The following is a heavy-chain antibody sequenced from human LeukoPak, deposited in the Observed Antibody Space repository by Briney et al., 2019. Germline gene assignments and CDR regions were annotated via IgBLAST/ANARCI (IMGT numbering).Heavy chain of an antibody. CDR1: GFTFSSYG. J-gene: IGHJ6*02. CDR3: AKDLGVVPTATANYYYYYGMDV. D-gene: IGHD2-2*01. CDR2: ISYDGSNK. Sequence: SCKASGFTFSSYGMHWVRQAPGKGLEWVAVISYDGSNKYYADSVKGRFTISRDNSKNTLYLQMNSLRAEDTAVYYCAKDLGVVPTATANYYYYYGMDVWGQGTTVTVSS. V-gene: IGHV3-30*18.